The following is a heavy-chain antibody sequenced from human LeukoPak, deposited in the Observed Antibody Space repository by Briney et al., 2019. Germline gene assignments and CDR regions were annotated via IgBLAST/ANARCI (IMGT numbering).Heavy chain of an antibody. D-gene: IGHD6-19*01. CDR3: AKVVYSSGWPGWFDP. V-gene: IGHV3-23*01. J-gene: IGHJ5*02. CDR2: ISGSGDNT. CDR1: GFTFSSYW. Sequence: PGGSLRLSCAASGFTFSSYWMNWVRQAPGKGLEWVSTISGSGDNTYYADSVKGRFTISRDNSKNTLYLQMNSLRAEDTALYYCAKVVYSSGWPGWFDPWGQGTLVTVSS.